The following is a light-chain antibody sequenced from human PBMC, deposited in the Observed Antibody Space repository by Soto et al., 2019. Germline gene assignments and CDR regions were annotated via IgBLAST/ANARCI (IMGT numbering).Light chain of an antibody. V-gene: IGKV3-20*01. CDR1: QSISSSY. J-gene: IGKJ2*01. Sequence: EIVLTQSPGTLSLSPGERATLSCRASQSISSSYLAWYQQKPGQAPRLLIYGAYSRATGIPDRFSGSGSGTDFTLNISRLETEDFAVYYCQQDGGSPPYTFGQGTKLEIK. CDR3: QQDGGSPPYT. CDR2: GAY.